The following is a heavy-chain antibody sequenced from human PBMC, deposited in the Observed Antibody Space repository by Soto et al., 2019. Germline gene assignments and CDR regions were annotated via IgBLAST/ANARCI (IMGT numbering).Heavy chain of an antibody. D-gene: IGHD3-3*01. J-gene: IGHJ6*03. V-gene: IGHV4-34*01. Sequence: SETLSLTCAVYGGSFSGYYWSWIRQPPGKGLEWIGEINHSGSTNYNPSLKSRVTISVDTSKNQFSLKLSSVTAADTAVYYCARESSTYYDFWSGYYTGIDYYYYYTDVWGKGTTVTVSS. CDR1: GGSFSGYY. CDR3: ARESSTYYDFWSGYYTGIDYYYYYTDV. CDR2: INHSGST.